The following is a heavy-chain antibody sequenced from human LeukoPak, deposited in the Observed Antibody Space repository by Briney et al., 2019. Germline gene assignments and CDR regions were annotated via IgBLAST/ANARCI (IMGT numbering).Heavy chain of an antibody. CDR1: GITLRDYA. J-gene: IGHJ4*02. V-gene: IGHV3-23*01. Sequence: GGSLRLSCSASGITLRDYALSWFRQAPGKGLEWVSAISGSGGSTYYADTVKGRFTISRDNSKNTLYLQMNSLRAEDTAVYYCAKHHSGWGQDYFDYWGQGTLVTVSS. CDR3: AKHHSGWGQDYFDY. D-gene: IGHD6-19*01. CDR2: ISGSGGST.